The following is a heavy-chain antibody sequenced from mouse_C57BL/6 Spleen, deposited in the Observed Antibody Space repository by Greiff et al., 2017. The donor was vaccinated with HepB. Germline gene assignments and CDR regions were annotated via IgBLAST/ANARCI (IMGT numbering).Heavy chain of an antibody. J-gene: IGHJ1*03. CDR3: TRDGSSYHWYFDV. CDR1: GYTFTDYE. D-gene: IGHD1-1*01. CDR2: IDPETGGT. Sequence: VQLQQSGAELVRPGASVTLSCKASGYTFTDYEMHWVKQTPVHGLEWIGAIDPETGGTAYNQKFKGKAILTADKSSSTAYMELRSLTSEDSAVYYCTRDGSSYHWYFDVWGTGTTVTVSS. V-gene: IGHV1-15*01.